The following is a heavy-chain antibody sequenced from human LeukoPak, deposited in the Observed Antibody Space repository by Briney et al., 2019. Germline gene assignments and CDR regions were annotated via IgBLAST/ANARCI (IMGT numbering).Heavy chain of an antibody. CDR3: ARGNDYVWGTPPH. D-gene: IGHD3-16*01. CDR2: ISGSGGST. CDR1: GFTFSSYA. V-gene: IGHV3-23*01. J-gene: IGHJ4*02. Sequence: AGGSLRLSCAASGFTFSSYAMSWVRQAPGKGLEWVSAISGSGGSTYYADSVKGRFTISRDNAKNSLYLQMNSLRAEDTAVYYCARGNDYVWGTPPHWGQGTLVTVSS.